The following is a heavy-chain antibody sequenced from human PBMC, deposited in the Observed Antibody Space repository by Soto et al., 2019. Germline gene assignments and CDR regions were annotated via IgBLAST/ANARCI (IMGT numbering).Heavy chain of an antibody. CDR3: AKETYCYYGMDV. Sequence: GGSLRLSCAASGFTFSSSTMNWVRQAPGKGLEWVSAIIDSGGYTYYADSVKGRFTISRDNSKNTLYLQMNSLRAEDTALYYCAKETYCYYGMDVWGQGTTVTVSS. CDR1: GFTFSSST. V-gene: IGHV3-23*01. J-gene: IGHJ6*02. CDR2: IIDSGGYT.